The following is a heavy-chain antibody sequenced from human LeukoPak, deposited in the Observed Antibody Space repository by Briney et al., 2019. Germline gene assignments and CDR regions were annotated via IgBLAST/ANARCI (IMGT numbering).Heavy chain of an antibody. CDR2: FDPEDGET. J-gene: IGHJ5*02. Sequence: ASVKVSCKVSGYTLTELSMHWVRQAPGKGLEWMGGFDPEDGETIYAQKFQGRVTMTEDTSTDTAYMELSSLRSEDTAVYYCARVWAYYYDSSGYYYNWFDPWGQGTLVTVSS. CDR1: GYTLTELS. D-gene: IGHD3-22*01. CDR3: ARVWAYYYDSSGYYYNWFDP. V-gene: IGHV1-24*01.